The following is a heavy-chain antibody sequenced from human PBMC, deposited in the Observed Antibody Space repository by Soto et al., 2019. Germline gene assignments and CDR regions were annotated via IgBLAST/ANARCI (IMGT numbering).Heavy chain of an antibody. Sequence: PGGSLRLSCAASGFTFSSYAMTWVRQAPGKGLEWVTGIGGSGVSTYFADDVRGRFTVSRDNSKNTMYLHMNSLRAEDTARYYCAKLFYDFWSGSGYGMDVWGQGTKVTVSS. CDR1: GFTFSSYA. CDR3: AKLFYDFWSGSGYGMDV. V-gene: IGHV3-23*01. J-gene: IGHJ6*02. CDR2: IGGSGVST. D-gene: IGHD3-3*01.